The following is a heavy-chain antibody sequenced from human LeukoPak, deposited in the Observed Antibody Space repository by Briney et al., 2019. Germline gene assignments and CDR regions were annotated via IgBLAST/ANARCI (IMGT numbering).Heavy chain of an antibody. J-gene: IGHJ4*02. Sequence: ASVKVSCKASGYTFTSYGISWVRQAPGQGLEWMGWISAYNGNTNYAQKLQGRVTMTTDTSTSTAYMELRSLRSDDTAVYYCTRVQQSLFIVAILGAIPDYFDYWGQGTPVTVSS. CDR1: GYTFTSYG. D-gene: IGHD2-2*02. V-gene: IGHV1-18*01. CDR2: ISAYNGNT. CDR3: TRVQQSLFIVAILGAIPDYFDY.